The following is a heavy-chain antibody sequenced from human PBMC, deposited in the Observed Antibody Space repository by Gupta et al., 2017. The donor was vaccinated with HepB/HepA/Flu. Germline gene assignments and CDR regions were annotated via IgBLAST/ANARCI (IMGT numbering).Heavy chain of an antibody. V-gene: IGHV3-23*01. J-gene: IGHJ4*02. Sequence: EVQLLESGGGLVHAGGSLILSCAATEFRVLADVMRWVRNAPGKGLQWVATLRKTGRDTVYSDSVKGRFTIFRDSSKNTLYLQMNSLRAEDTAVYYCARGTERYFFESWGQGTLVTVSS. CDR3: ARGTERYFFES. CDR1: EFRVLADV. CDR2: LRKTGRDT.